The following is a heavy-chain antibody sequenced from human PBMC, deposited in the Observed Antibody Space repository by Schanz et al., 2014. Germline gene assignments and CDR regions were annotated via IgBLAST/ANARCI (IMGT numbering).Heavy chain of an antibody. Sequence: QVQLEESGGGVVQPGGSLRLSCVASGFSFSGLAVHWVRHAPGKGLEWVTIGAHDGFTKNYADSVRGRFTLSRDNSKNTVYMQMNSLRAEETALYFCATDYSGGGCHIWGQGTMVTVSS. V-gene: IGHV3-30*04. CDR2: GAHDGFTK. CDR3: ATDYSGGGCHI. D-gene: IGHD6-19*01. J-gene: IGHJ3*02. CDR1: GFSFSGLA.